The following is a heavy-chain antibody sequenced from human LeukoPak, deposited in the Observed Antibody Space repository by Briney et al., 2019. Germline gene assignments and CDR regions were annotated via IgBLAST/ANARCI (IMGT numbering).Heavy chain of an antibody. J-gene: IGHJ4*02. CDR2: ISASGGST. V-gene: IGHV3-23*01. CDR3: AKGVYSASGNYYRYFDY. CDR1: GFTFSSSA. Sequence: SGGSLRLSCAASGFTFSSSAMSWVRQVPGKGLEWVSGISASGGSTHYADSVKGRFTISRDNSKNTLYQQMNSLRAEDTAIYYCAKGVYSASGNYYRYFDYWGQGTLVTVSS. D-gene: IGHD3-10*01.